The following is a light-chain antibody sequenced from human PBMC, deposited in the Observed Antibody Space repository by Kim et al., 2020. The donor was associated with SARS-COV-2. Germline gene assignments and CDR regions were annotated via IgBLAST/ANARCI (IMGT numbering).Light chain of an antibody. Sequence: IVMTQSPESLAVSLGERATISCESNETIFYYSNNMDYLAWYQQKPGQPPKLLIYWASTRQSGVPDRFSGGGSRTDFTLTITSLQPEDVAVYYCHQYFRTPYSFGQGTKLEI. J-gene: IGKJ2*03. CDR2: WAS. CDR3: HQYFRTPYS. CDR1: ETIFYYSNNMDY. V-gene: IGKV4-1*01.